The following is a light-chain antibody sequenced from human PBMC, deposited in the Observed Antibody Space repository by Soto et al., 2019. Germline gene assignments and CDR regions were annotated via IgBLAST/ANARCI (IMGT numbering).Light chain of an antibody. CDR2: GAS. V-gene: IGKV3-20*01. Sequence: ELVLTQSPGTLSLSPGERATLSCRASQSVSSSYLAWYQQKPGQAPRLLIYGASSRATGIPDRFSGSGSGTDFTLTISRLEPADFAVYYCQQYGSSSWTFGQGTKVESK. CDR3: QQYGSSSWT. CDR1: QSVSSSY. J-gene: IGKJ1*01.